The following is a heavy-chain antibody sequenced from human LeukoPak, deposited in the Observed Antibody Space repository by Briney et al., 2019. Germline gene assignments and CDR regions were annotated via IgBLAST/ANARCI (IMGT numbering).Heavy chain of an antibody. J-gene: IGHJ5*02. D-gene: IGHD5-18*01. V-gene: IGHV3-23*01. CDR3: AKVGYSYGYVFDP. CDR2: ISGSGGST. CDR1: GFTSSSYA. Sequence: GGSLRLSCAASGFTSSSYAMSWVRQAPGEGLEWVSAISGSGGSTYYADSVKGRFSISRDNSKNALYLQMNSLRAEDTAVYYCAKVGYSYGYVFDPWGQGTLVTVSS.